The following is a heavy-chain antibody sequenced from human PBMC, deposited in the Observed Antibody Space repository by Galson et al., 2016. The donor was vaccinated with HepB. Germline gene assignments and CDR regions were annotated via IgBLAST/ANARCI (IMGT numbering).Heavy chain of an antibody. CDR2: IWRDGSNK. J-gene: IGHJ4*02. V-gene: IGHV3-33*01. CDR3: AREAPIAAPAAYDY. Sequence: SLRLSCAASGFTFSGYGMHWVRQAPGKGLEWVALIWRDGSNKYYADSVKGRFSISRDNSKNTLYLQMNSLRAENTDVYYCAREAPIAAPAAYDYWGQGTLVTVSS. D-gene: IGHD6-13*01. CDR1: GFTFSGYG.